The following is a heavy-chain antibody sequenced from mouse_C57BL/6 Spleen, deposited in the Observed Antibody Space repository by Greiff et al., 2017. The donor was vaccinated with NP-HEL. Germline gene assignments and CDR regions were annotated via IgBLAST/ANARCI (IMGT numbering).Heavy chain of an antibody. V-gene: IGHV1-26*01. J-gene: IGHJ3*01. Sequence: VQLQQSGPELVKPGASVKISCKASGYTFTDYYMNWVKQSHGKSLEWIGDINPNNGGTSYNQKFKGKATLTVDKSSSTAYMELRSLTSEDSAVYYCARWATGFAYWGQGTLVTVSA. CDR1: GYTFTDYY. CDR2: INPNNGGT. D-gene: IGHD3-1*01. CDR3: ARWATGFAY.